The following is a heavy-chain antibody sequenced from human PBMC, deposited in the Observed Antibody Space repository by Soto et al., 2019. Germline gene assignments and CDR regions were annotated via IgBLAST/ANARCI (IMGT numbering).Heavy chain of an antibody. D-gene: IGHD2-15*01. CDR2: VSIGGST. CDR1: GFTFSSYA. CDR3: AKRRGAGGHFDY. Sequence: DVQLLESGGGLVQPEGSLRLSCAASGFTFSSYAMGWVRQGPGKGLEWVAGVSIGGSTHYADSVRGRFTISRDNSKNTLSLQMNSLTAEDTAVYCCAKRRGAGGHFDYWGQGALVTVSS. V-gene: IGHV3-23*01. J-gene: IGHJ4*02.